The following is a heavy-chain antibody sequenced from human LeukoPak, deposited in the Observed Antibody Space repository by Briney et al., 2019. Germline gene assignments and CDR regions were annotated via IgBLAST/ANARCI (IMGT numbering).Heavy chain of an antibody. Sequence: GASVKVSCKASGYTFTSYGISWVRQAPGQGLEWMGWISAYNGNTNYAQKLQGRVTMTRDTSISTAYMELSRLRSDDTAVYYCARGPRQPVRYCSGGSCYVYWGQGTLVTVSS. CDR2: ISAYNGNT. D-gene: IGHD2-15*01. J-gene: IGHJ4*02. CDR3: ARGPRQPVRYCSGGSCYVY. V-gene: IGHV1-18*01. CDR1: GYTFTSYG.